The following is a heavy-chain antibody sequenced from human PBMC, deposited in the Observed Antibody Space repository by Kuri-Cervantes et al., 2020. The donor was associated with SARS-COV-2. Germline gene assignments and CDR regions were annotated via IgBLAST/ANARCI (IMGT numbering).Heavy chain of an antibody. CDR3: ARDRSYYDSGGYYFDL. Sequence: GGSLRLSCAASGFTFNSYWMSWVRQAPGKGLEWVANVNQDGTQKYYVDSVKGRFTISRDNAKNSVYLQMNSLRVDDTALYYCARDRSYYDSGGYYFDLWGQGALVTVSS. CDR1: GFTFNSYW. D-gene: IGHD3-22*01. J-gene: IGHJ4*02. V-gene: IGHV3-7*05. CDR2: VNQDGTQK.